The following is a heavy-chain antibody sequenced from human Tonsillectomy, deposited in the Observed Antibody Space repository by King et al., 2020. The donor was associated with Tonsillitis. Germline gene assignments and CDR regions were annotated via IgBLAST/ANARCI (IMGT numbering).Heavy chain of an antibody. CDR2: IRNDGTYI. J-gene: IGHJ6*02. Sequence: VQLVESGGGVVQPGGSLRLSCAASGFSFSNDDMHWVRQAPGRGLEWVTFIRNDGTYIYYAGSVKGRFTISRDNSKNTLYLQMNSLTTEDTAVYYCAKEGGISGLGGMDVWGQGTTVTVSS. V-gene: IGHV3-30*02. CDR3: AKEGGISGLGGMDV. CDR1: GFSFSNDD. D-gene: IGHD3-10*01.